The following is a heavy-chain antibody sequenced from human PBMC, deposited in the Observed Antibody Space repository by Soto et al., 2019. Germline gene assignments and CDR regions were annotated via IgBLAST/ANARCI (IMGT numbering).Heavy chain of an antibody. V-gene: IGHV1-3*01. CDR1: GYTFTSYA. J-gene: IGHJ4*02. CDR2: INAGNGHT. CDR3: ARSSGFYYVDY. Sequence: QVQLVQSGAEVKKPGASVKVSCKASGYTFTSYAMHWVRQAPGQRLEWIGWINAGNGHTKYSQKFQGRVTITRDTSAGTAYMELTSLRSEGTAVYYCARSSGFYYVDYWGQGTLVTVSS. D-gene: IGHD3-22*01.